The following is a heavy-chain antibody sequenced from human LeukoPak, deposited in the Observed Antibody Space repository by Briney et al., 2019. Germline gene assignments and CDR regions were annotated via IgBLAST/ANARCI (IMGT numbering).Heavy chain of an antibody. CDR3: ARVPALDFWSWYYGMDV. Sequence: ASVKVSCKASGYTFTSYDINRVRQATGQGLEWMGWMNPNSGNTGYAQKFQGRVTMTRNTSISTAYMELSSLRSEDTAVYYCARVPALDFWSWYYGMDVWGQGTTVTVSS. CDR1: GYTFTSYD. CDR2: MNPNSGNT. D-gene: IGHD3-3*01. V-gene: IGHV1-8*01. J-gene: IGHJ6*02.